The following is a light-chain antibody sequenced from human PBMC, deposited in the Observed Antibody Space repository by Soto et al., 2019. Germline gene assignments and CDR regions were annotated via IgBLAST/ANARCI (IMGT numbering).Light chain of an antibody. Sequence: QSALTQPASVSGSPGQSITISCTGTSSDVGGYNYVSWYQQHPGKAPKLMIYDVSNRPSGVSNRFSGSKSGNTASLTISGLQAADEAAYYCSSYTTSSPHVVFGGGTKLTVL. CDR3: SSYTTSSPHVV. J-gene: IGLJ2*01. CDR2: DVS. V-gene: IGLV2-14*01. CDR1: SSDVGGYNY.